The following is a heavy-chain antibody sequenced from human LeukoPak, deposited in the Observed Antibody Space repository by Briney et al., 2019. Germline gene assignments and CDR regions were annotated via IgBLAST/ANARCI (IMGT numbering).Heavy chain of an antibody. CDR3: ARHYYDSSGYHGTSAFDI. CDR2: ISYDGSNK. D-gene: IGHD3-22*01. CDR1: GFTFSSYA. J-gene: IGHJ3*02. V-gene: IGHV3-30*04. Sequence: GGSLRLSCAASGFTFSSYAMHWVRQAPGKGLEWVAVISYDGSNKYYADSVKGRFTISRDNSKNTLYLQMNSLRAEDTAVYYCARHYYDSSGYHGTSAFDIWGQGTMVTVSS.